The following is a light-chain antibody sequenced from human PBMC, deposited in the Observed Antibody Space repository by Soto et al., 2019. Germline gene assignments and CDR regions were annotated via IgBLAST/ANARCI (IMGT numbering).Light chain of an antibody. CDR3: QQYGGSPRVT. Sequence: ELVLTKSPCTLSLSPGERATLACRARQSVSSNYLSWYQQKPGQPPRLLIYGASSRGTAIPARFNGSGSVTDFALTISRLDDEEFAVYYCQQYGGSPRVTFGRGTKVPIK. CDR1: QSVSSNY. J-gene: IGKJ4*01. CDR2: GAS. V-gene: IGKV3-20*01.